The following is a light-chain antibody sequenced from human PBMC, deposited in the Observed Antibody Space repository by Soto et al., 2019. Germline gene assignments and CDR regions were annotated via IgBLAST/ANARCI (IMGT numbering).Light chain of an antibody. CDR1: SSYVGGYNH. V-gene: IGLV2-14*01. CDR3: SSYTSTSSRVV. Sequence: QSALTQPASVSGSPGQSISISCTGTSSYVGGYNHVSWYQQHPGKAPKLLIYEVSNRPSGLSSRFSGSKSANTASLTISGLQAEDEADYYCSSYTSTSSRVVFGGGTKLTVL. J-gene: IGLJ3*02. CDR2: EVS.